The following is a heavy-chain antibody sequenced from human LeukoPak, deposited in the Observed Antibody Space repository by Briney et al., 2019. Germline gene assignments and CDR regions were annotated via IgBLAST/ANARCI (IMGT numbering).Heavy chain of an antibody. CDR1: GESLSGNY. D-gene: IGHD7-27*01. V-gene: IGHV4-39*01. Sequence: SETLSLTCAVYGESLSGNYWGWIRQPPGKGLEWIGSIYYSGSTYYNPSLKSRVTISVDTSKNQFSLKLSSVTAADTAVYFCSRHRSWGSLFDYWGQGTLVTVSS. CDR3: SRHRSWGSLFDY. CDR2: IYYSGST. J-gene: IGHJ4*02.